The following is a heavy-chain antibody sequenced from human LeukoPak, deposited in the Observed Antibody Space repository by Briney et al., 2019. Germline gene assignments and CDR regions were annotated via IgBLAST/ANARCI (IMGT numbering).Heavy chain of an antibody. Sequence: ASVKVSCKASGYTFTDSYMHWVRQAPGQGLEWMGWINPNSGGTNYAQKCQGRVSMTRDTSISTAYMELSRLRSDDTAVYYCARDLGYTSSCWGQGTLVTVSS. CDR3: ARDLGYTSSC. J-gene: IGHJ4*02. D-gene: IGHD6-13*01. CDR2: INPNSGGT. V-gene: IGHV1-2*02. CDR1: GYTFTDSY.